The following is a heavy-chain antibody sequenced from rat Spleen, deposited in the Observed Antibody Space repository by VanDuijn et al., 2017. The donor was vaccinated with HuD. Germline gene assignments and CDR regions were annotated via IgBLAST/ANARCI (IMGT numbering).Heavy chain of an antibody. D-gene: IGHD4-4*01. V-gene: IGHV2-32*01. CDR3: ARDGGMYPYGVMDA. J-gene: IGHJ2*01. CDR1: GFSLTSYH. CDR2: MWSDGDT. Sequence: QVQLKESGPGLVQPSQTLSLTCTVSGFSLTSYHVHWVRQPPGKGLEWMGVMWSDGDTSYNSALTSRLSISRDTSKNQVFLKMNSLQSEDTTTYYCARDGGMYPYGVMDAWGQGVMVTVSS.